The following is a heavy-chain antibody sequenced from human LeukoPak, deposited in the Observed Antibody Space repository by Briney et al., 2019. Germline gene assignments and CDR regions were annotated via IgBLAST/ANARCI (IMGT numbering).Heavy chain of an antibody. D-gene: IGHD3-22*01. CDR3: ASNDGYYDSSGYHGDY. J-gene: IGHJ4*02. CDR2: IGSSSSYI. V-gene: IGHV3-21*01. CDR1: GFTFSSYS. Sequence: GGSLRLSCAASGFTFSSYSMNWVRQAPGKGLEWVSSIGSSSSYIYYADSVKGRFTISRDNAKNSLYLQMNSLRAEDTAVYYCASNDGYYDSSGYHGDYWGQGTLVTVSS.